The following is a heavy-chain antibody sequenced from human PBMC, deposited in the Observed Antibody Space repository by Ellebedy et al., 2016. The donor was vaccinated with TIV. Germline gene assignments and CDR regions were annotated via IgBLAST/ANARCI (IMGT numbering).Heavy chain of an antibody. CDR1: GGSFSGYY. Sequence: GSLRLXCAVYGGSFSGYYWSWIRQPPGKGLEWIGEINHSGSTNYNPSLKSRVTISVDTSKNQFSLKLSSVTAADTAVYYCARGVWLFPFDPWGQGTLVTVSS. J-gene: IGHJ5*02. CDR2: INHSGST. CDR3: ARGVWLFPFDP. D-gene: IGHD3-9*01. V-gene: IGHV4-34*01.